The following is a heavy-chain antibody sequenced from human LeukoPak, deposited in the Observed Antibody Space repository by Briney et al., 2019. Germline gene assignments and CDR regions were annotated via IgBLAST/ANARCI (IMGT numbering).Heavy chain of an antibody. CDR1: GFTFSNYA. D-gene: IGHD6-13*01. Sequence: GGSLRLSCAASGFTFSNYAMSWVRQAPGKGLEWVSGIRGSGSSTYYADSVKGRFTISRDNSKNTLYLQMNSLRVEDTAVYYCAKDVLYSSSWYPFDCWGQGTLVSVSS. CDR3: AKDVLYSSSWYPFDC. V-gene: IGHV3-23*01. CDR2: IRGSGSST. J-gene: IGHJ4*02.